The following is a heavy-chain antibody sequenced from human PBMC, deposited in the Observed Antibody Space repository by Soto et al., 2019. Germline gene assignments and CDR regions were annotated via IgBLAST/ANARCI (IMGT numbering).Heavy chain of an antibody. CDR2: ISGSGGST. CDR3: AKKGVRRYDILTGPYYFDY. J-gene: IGHJ4*02. D-gene: IGHD3-9*01. V-gene: IGHV3-23*01. Sequence: GSLRLSCAASGFTFSSYAMSWVRQAPGKGLEWVSAISGSGGSTYYADSVRGRFTISRDNSKNTLYLQMNSLRAEDTAVYYCAKKGVRRYDILTGPYYFDYWGQGTLVTVSS. CDR1: GFTFSSYA.